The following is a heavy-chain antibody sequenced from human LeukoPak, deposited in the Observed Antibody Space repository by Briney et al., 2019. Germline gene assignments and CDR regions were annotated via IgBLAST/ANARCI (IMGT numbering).Heavy chain of an antibody. D-gene: IGHD5-24*01. J-gene: IGHJ2*01. V-gene: IGHV4-59*12. Sequence: SETLSLTCTVSGGSISSYYWSWIRQPPGKGLEWIGYIYYSGSTNYNPSLKSRVTISVDTSKNQFSLKLSSVTAADTAVYYCARDLEMATIRGYFDLWGRGTLVTVSS. CDR1: GGSISSYY. CDR3: ARDLEMATIRGYFDL. CDR2: IYYSGST.